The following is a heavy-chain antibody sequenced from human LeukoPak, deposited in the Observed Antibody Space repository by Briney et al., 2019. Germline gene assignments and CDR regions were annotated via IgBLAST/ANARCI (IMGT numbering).Heavy chain of an antibody. D-gene: IGHD5-12*01. CDR1: GGSISSYY. V-gene: IGHV4-59*01. CDR2: IYYSGST. CDR3: ARLGWLRPYYFDY. J-gene: IGHJ4*02. Sequence: SETLSLTCTVSGGSISSYYWSWIRQPPGKGLEWIGYIYYSGSTNYNPSLKSRVTISVDTSKNQFSLKLSSVTAADTAVYYCARLGWLRPYYFDYWGQGTLVTVSS.